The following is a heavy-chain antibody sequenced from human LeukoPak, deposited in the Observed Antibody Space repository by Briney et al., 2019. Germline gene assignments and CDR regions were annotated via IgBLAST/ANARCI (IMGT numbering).Heavy chain of an antibody. Sequence: GGSLRLSCAASGFTFSTYSVSWVRQAPGKGLEWVSGITESATSTYYAESVKGRFTISRDNSKNTVHLQMNSLRAEDTAVYYCAKDRAIFGVVTYFDYWGQGTLVTVSS. CDR3: AKDRAIFGVVTYFDY. V-gene: IGHV3-23*01. D-gene: IGHD3-3*01. CDR1: GFTFSTYS. J-gene: IGHJ4*02. CDR2: ITESATST.